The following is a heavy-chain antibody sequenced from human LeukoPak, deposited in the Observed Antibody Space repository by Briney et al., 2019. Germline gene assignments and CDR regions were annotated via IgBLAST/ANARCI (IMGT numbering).Heavy chain of an antibody. Sequence: GASVKVSCKASGYTFTTYPINWVRQAPGQGLEWMGWINTNTGNPTYARGFTGRFVFSLDTSVNMAYLQISSLKAEDTAVYYCARGGGLHRYCSSTSCYDTWGQGTLVTVSS. V-gene: IGHV7-4-1*04. CDR3: ARGGGLHRYCSSTSCYDT. CDR2: INTNTGNP. D-gene: IGHD2-2*01. J-gene: IGHJ5*02. CDR1: GYTFTTYP.